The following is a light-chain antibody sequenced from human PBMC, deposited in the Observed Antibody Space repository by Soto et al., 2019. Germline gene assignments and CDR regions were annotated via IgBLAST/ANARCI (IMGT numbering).Light chain of an antibody. CDR3: QQYYSIPLT. CDR1: QSVLYSSNNKNY. Sequence: DIVMTQSPDSLAVSLGERATINCKSSQSVLYSSNNKNYLAWYQQEPGQPPKLLIYWASTRESGVPDRFSGSGSETDFTLTISSLQAEDVAVYYCQQYYSIPLTYGGGTKVEIK. V-gene: IGKV4-1*01. J-gene: IGKJ4*01. CDR2: WAS.